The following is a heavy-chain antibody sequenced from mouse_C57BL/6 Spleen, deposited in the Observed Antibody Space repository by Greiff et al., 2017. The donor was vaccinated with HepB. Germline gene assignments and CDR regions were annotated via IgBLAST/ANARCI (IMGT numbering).Heavy chain of an antibody. V-gene: IGHV1-66*01. CDR3: ARCPSRNAMDY. CDR2: IYPGSGNT. Sequence: QVQLQQSGPELVKPGASVKISCKASGYSFTSYYIHWVKQRPGQGLEWIGWIYPGSGNTKYNEKFKGKATLTADTSSSTAYMQLSSLTSEDSAVYYCARCPSRNAMDYWGQGTSVTVSS. CDR1: GYSFTSYY. D-gene: IGHD2-10*02. J-gene: IGHJ4*01.